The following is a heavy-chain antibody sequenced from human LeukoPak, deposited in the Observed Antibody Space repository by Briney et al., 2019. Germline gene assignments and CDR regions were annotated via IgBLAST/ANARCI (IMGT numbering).Heavy chain of an antibody. CDR2: IYYSGST. CDR3: ARVATMTAWIDY. D-gene: IGHD2-21*02. J-gene: IGHJ4*02. CDR1: GGSFSGYY. Sequence: ASETLSLTCAVYGGSFSGYYWSWIRQPPGKGLEWIGYIYYSGSTNYNPSLKSRVTISVDTSKNQFSLKLSSVTAADTAVYYCARVATMTAWIDYWGQGTLVTVSS. V-gene: IGHV4-59*12.